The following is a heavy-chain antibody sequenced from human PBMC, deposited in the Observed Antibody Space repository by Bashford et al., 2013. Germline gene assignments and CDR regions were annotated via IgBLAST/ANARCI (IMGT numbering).Heavy chain of an antibody. V-gene: IGHV1-69*13. CDR1: GGTFSSYA. Sequence: SVKVSCKASGGTFSSYAISWVRQAPGQGLEWMGGIIPIFGTANYAQKFQGRVTITADESTSTAYMELSSLRSEDTAVYYCARESYRVATSYYYYGMDVWGQGTTVTVSS. J-gene: IGHJ6*02. D-gene: IGHD5-12*01. CDR2: IIPIFGTA. CDR3: ARESYRVATSYYYYGMDV.